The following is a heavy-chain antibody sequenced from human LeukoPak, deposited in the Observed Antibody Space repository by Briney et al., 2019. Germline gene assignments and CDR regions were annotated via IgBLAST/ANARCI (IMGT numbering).Heavy chain of an antibody. CDR2: IKPEGGDK. D-gene: IGHD6-19*01. CDR3: ARDRSTVAGIDF. Sequence: GGSLRLSCAASGFTFSTYWMAWVRQAPGKGLEWVATIKPEGGDKYYVDSVKGLFTISRDNARNSLFLQMNSLRAEDTAVYYCARDRSTVAGIDFWGQGTLVTVSS. V-gene: IGHV3-7*01. J-gene: IGHJ4*02. CDR1: GFTFSTYW.